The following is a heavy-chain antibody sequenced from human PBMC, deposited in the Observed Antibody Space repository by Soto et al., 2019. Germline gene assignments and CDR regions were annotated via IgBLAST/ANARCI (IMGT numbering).Heavy chain of an antibody. V-gene: IGHV4-31*03. Sequence: QVQLQESGPGLVKPSQTLSLTCTVSGGSISSGGYYWSWIRQHPGKGLEWIGYIYYSGSTYYNPSRRSRVTISVDTSKNQFSLKLSSVTAADTAVYYCARSPEATVTAFDYWGQGTLVTVSS. CDR2: IYYSGST. D-gene: IGHD4-17*01. J-gene: IGHJ4*02. CDR3: ARSPEATVTAFDY. CDR1: GGSISSGGYY.